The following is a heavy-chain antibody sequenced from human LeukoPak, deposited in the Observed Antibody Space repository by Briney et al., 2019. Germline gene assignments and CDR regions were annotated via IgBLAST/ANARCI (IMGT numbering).Heavy chain of an antibody. CDR3: AGQKLAMAGTHWFGH. J-gene: IGHJ5*02. V-gene: IGHV4-59*08. CDR1: GGSISSYY. D-gene: IGHD6-19*01. CDR2: IYYSGST. Sequence: SESLSLTCAVPGGSISSYYWSWIRQPPGKGLEWVGYIYYSGSTNYNPSLTSRVTISVDTSKNQFPLKLNSVTAADTALHYCAGQKLAMAGTHWFGHWGQGTLVTVSS.